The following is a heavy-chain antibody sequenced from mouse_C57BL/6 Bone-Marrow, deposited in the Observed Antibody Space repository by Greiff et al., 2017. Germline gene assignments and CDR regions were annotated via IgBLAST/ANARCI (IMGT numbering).Heavy chain of an antibody. D-gene: IGHD2-3*01. J-gene: IGHJ4*01. CDR2: INPSSGYT. CDR1: GYTFTSYW. V-gene: IGHV1-7*01. Sequence: QVQLQQSVAELAKPGASVKLSCKASGYTFTSYWMHWVKQRPGQGLEWIGYINPSSGYTKYNQKFKDKATLTADKSSSTAYMQRSSLTYEDSAVYYCARTLIYDGYYGYYAMDYWGQGTSVTVSS. CDR3: ARTLIYDGYYGYYAMDY.